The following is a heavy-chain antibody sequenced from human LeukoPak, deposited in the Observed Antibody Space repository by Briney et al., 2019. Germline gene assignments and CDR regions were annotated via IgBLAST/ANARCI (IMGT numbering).Heavy chain of an antibody. J-gene: IGHJ4*02. Sequence: GGSLRLSCAASGFTLSSYTMYWVRQVPGRGLVWVARFTSDGNSMTYADFVKGRFTVSRDIAKNTLYLQMNSLRAEDTAVYYCARAQVGTPTDCWGQGTLVTVSS. CDR3: ARAQVGTPTDC. CDR1: GFTLSSYT. CDR2: FTSDGNSM. D-gene: IGHD1-26*01. V-gene: IGHV3-74*01.